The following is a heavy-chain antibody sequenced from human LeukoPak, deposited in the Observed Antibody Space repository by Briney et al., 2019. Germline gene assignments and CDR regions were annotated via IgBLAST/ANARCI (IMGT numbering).Heavy chain of an antibody. CDR2: IIPIFGTA. CDR1: GGTFSSYA. V-gene: IGHV1-69*13. D-gene: IGHD1-26*01. J-gene: IGHJ4*02. CDR3: ARSTVGGITLAY. Sequence: ASVKVSCKASGGTFSSYAISWVRQAPGQGLEWMGGIIPIFGTANYAQKFQGRVTITADQSTSTAYMELGSLRSEDTAVYYCARSTVGGITLAYWGQGTLVTVSS.